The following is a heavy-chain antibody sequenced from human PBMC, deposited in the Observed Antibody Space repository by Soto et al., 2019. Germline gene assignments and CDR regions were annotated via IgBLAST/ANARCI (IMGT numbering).Heavy chain of an antibody. D-gene: IGHD1-7*01. CDR3: AKGHSPNLRVPETTYFFDY. V-gene: IGHV3-23*01. CDR2: ISGSGGST. J-gene: IGHJ4*02. CDR1: GFTFTSYA. Sequence: PGGSLRLSCAASGFTFTSYAMSWVRQAPGKGLEWVSAISGSGGSTNYADSVKGRFNIARDNSKNTLYVQMNSLRAEDTAVYYCAKGHSPNLRVPETTYFFDYWGQGTLVTVSS.